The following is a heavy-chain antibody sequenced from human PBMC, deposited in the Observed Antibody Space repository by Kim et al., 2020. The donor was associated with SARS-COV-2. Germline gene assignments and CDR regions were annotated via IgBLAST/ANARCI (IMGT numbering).Heavy chain of an antibody. D-gene: IGHD2-2*01. CDR1: GFTFSSYG. CDR2: IWYDGSNK. CDR3: ARDADIVVVPAAKTGY. V-gene: IGHV3-33*01. Sequence: GGSLRLSCAASGFTFSSYGMHWVRQAPGKGLEWVAVIWYDGSNKYYADSVKGRFTISRDNSKNTLYLQMNSLRAEDTAVYYCARDADIVVVPAAKTGYWGQGTLVTVSS. J-gene: IGHJ4*02.